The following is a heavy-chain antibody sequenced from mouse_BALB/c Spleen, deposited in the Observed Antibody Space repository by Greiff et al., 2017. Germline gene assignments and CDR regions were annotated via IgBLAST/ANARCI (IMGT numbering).Heavy chain of an antibody. D-gene: IGHD1-1*01. CDR1: GFTFSSFG. CDR3: ARLNYYGSSPGYFDY. V-gene: IGHV5-17*02. J-gene: IGHJ2*01. Sequence: EVMLVESGGGLVQPGGSRKLSCAASGFTFSSFGMHWVRQAPEKGLEWVAYISSGSSTIYYADTVKGRFTISRDNPKNTLFLQMTSLRSEDTAMYYCARLNYYGSSPGYFDYWGQGTTLTVSS. CDR2: ISSGSSTI.